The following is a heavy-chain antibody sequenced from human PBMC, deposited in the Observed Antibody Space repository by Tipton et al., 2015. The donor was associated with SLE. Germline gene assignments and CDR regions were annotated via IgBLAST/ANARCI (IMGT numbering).Heavy chain of an antibody. V-gene: IGHV4-31*03. D-gene: IGHD4-17*01. J-gene: IGHJ3*02. CDR1: GGSISSGGYY. CDR2: IYYSGST. Sequence: TLSLTCTVSGGSISSGGYYWSWIRQHPGKGLEWIGYIYYSGSTYYNPSLKSRVTISVDTSKNQFSLKLSSVTAADTAVYYCARDLKTTVTTFAFDIWGQGTMVTVSS. CDR3: ARDLKTTVTTFAFDI.